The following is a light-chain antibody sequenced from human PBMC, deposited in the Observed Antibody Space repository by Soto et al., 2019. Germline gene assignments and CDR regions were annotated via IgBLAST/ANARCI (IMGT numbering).Light chain of an antibody. J-gene: IGLJ1*01. CDR2: DVS. Sequence: QSALTQPASVSGSPGQPITISCTGTSSDVGGYNYVSWYQQHPGKAPKLMIYDVSNRPSGVSNRFSGSKSGNTASLTISGLQAEDEGDYYCSSYTSSSAYVFGTGTKLTVL. CDR3: SSYTSSSAYV. V-gene: IGLV2-14*01. CDR1: SSDVGGYNY.